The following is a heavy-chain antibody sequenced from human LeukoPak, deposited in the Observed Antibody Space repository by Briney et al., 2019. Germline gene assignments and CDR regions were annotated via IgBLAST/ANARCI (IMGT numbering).Heavy chain of an antibody. CDR3: ASIAAADRSADY. Sequence: GASVKVSCKASGYTFTGYYMHWVRQAPGQGLGWMGWINPNSGGTNYAQKFQGRVTMTRDTSISTAYMEPSRLRSDDTAVYYCASIAAADRSADYWGQGTLVTVSS. V-gene: IGHV1-2*02. D-gene: IGHD6-13*01. CDR1: GYTFTGYY. CDR2: INPNSGGT. J-gene: IGHJ4*02.